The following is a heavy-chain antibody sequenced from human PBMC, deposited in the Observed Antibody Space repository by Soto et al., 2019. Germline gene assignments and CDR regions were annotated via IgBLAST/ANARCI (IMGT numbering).Heavy chain of an antibody. Sequence: SETLSLTCTVSGGSISSYYWGWIRRPAGKGLEWIGRIYTSGSTNYNPSLKSRVTMSVDTSKNQFSLKLSSVTAADTAVYYCARDGGGGYYDSSGWPNGDAFDIWGQGTMVTVSS. CDR2: IYTSGST. V-gene: IGHV4-4*07. D-gene: IGHD3-22*01. CDR3: ARDGGGGYYDSSGWPNGDAFDI. CDR1: GGSISSYY. J-gene: IGHJ3*02.